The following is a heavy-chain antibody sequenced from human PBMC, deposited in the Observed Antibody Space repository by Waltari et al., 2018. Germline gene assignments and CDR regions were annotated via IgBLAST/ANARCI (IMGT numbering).Heavy chain of an antibody. V-gene: IGHV1-69*02. CDR2: FIPILGIA. J-gene: IGHJ5*02. Sequence: QVQLVQSGAEVKKPGSSVKVSCKASGGTFSSYTISWVRQAPGQGLEWMGRFIPILGIASYAQKFQGRVTITSDKSTSTAYMELSSLRSEDTAVYYCANDRTPRGVVYNWFDPWGQGTLVTVSS. CDR1: GGTFSSYT. D-gene: IGHD3-3*01. CDR3: ANDRTPRGVVYNWFDP.